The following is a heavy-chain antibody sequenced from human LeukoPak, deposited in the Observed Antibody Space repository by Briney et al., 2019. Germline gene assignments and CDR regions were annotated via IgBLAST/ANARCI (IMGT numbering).Heavy chain of an antibody. D-gene: IGHD3-16*01. CDR3: ARARTMVTFGGVRHAFDI. J-gene: IGHJ3*02. V-gene: IGHV1-69*04. CDR1: GGTFSSYA. CDR2: IIPLLGIT. Sequence: SVKVSCKASGGTFSSYAMNWVRQAPGQGLEWVGRIIPLLGITNHAQKLQGRVTVTADKSTNTAYMELSSLISDDTAVYYCARARTMVTFGGVRHAFDIWGQGTMVTVSS.